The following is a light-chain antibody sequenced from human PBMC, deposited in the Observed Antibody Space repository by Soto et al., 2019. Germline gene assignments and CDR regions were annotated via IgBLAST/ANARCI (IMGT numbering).Light chain of an antibody. CDR1: QSISTS. J-gene: IGKJ4*01. CDR2: SAS. CDR3: QQSFTSPLT. V-gene: IGKV1-39*01. Sequence: DIQMTQSPSSLSASVGDRVTLTCRASQSISTSLNWYQQTPGKAPKLLIYSASSLHSVVPSRFSGSGSGTDFTLTISSLQPQDFATYYCQQSFTSPLTFGGGTKVVIK.